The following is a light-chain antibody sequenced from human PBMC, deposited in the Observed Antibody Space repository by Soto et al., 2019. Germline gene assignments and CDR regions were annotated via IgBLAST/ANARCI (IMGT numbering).Light chain of an antibody. Sequence: EIVLTQSPGTLSLSPGERATLSCRASQSVSSSYLAWYQQKPGQAPRLLIYGASGRATGIPDRFSGCGSGTDFTLTISRLEPEDFAVYYCQQYGNSPLYTFGQGTKLEIK. J-gene: IGKJ2*01. CDR2: GAS. V-gene: IGKV3-20*01. CDR3: QQYGNSPLYT. CDR1: QSVSSSY.